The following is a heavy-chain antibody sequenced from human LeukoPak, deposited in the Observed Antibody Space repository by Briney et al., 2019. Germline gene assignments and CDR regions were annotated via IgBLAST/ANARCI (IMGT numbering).Heavy chain of an antibody. CDR2: ISGSGGST. J-gene: IGHJ6*02. D-gene: IGHD2-15*01. Sequence: GGSLRLSCAASGFTFSSYAMSWVRQAPGKGLEWVSAISGSGGSTYYADSVKGRFTISRDNSKNTLYLQMNSLRAEDTAVYYCAREIVVVVAATRYYYHGMDVWGQGTTVTVSS. V-gene: IGHV3-23*01. CDR3: AREIVVVVAATRYYYHGMDV. CDR1: GFTFSSYA.